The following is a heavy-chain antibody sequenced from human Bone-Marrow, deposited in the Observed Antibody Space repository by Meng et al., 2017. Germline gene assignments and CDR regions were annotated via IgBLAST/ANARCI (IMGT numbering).Heavy chain of an antibody. J-gene: IGHJ4*02. CDR2: INSDGSST. D-gene: IGHD1-20*01. Sequence: GGSLRLSCAASGFTFSSYWMHWVRQAPGKGLVWVSRINSDGSSTSYADSVKGRFTISRDNAKNTLYLQMNSLRAEDTAVYYCARDRMYNWNDRPFDYWGQGTLVTVSS. V-gene: IGHV3-74*01. CDR1: GFTFSSYW. CDR3: ARDRMYNWNDRPFDY.